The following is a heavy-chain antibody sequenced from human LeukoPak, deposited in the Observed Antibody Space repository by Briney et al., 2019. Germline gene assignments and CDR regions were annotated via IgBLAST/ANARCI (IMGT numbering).Heavy chain of an antibody. V-gene: IGHV3-74*01. D-gene: IGHD6-25*01. Sequence: GGSLRLSGAAPGFTFSDYHMNWFRQAPGKGLVWVSRINSDGSSTSYADSVKGRFTISRDNAKNTLYLQMNSLRAEDTAVYYCARASAGAFDIWGQGTMVTVSS. CDR2: INSDGSST. J-gene: IGHJ3*02. CDR3: ARASAGAFDI. CDR1: GFTFSDYH.